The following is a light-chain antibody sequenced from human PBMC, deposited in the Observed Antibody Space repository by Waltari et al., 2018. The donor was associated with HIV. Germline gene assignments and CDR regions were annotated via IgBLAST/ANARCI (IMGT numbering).Light chain of an antibody. J-gene: IGKJ1*01. CDR1: QSILSNSNKKNY. Sequence: DAVMTQSPDALVGSLGERVTIHCKSSQSILSNSNKKNYLAWYQQRPGQPPKMPVYWASTQESGFPARFSGSGSGTDYTLTITNLRAEDAAIYYCQPYYRTPPAFGQGTKVEI. V-gene: IGKV4-1*01. CDR2: WAS. CDR3: QPYYRTPPA.